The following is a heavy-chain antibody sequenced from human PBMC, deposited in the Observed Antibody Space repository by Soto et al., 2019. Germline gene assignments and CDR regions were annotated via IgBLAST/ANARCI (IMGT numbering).Heavy chain of an antibody. CDR3: ARGRSFRLFGVPLDS. Sequence: LSRTRCVSGFHPLVSYFWGWIRQPPGKGLEWIGLISHSGRAISHPSFASRATISLDTTNNSFSLTLKSVTAADTAVYYCARGRSFRLFGVPLDSWGQGTLVTVSS. CDR1: GFHPLVSYF. V-gene: IGHV4-38-2*02. CDR2: ISHSGRA. J-gene: IGHJ4*02. D-gene: IGHD3-10*01.